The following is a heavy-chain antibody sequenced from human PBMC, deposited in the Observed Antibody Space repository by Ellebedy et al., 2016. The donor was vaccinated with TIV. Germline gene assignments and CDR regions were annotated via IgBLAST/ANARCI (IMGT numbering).Heavy chain of an antibody. V-gene: IGHV3-74*01. CDR1: GFSFRSFA. Sequence: GESLKISCAASGFSFRSFAMHWFRQAPGKGLEWVSRINSDGSSTSYADSVKGRFTISRDNAKNTLYLQMNSLRAEDTAVYYCARDHPLGIENFDYWGQGTLVTVSS. J-gene: IGHJ4*02. CDR2: INSDGSST. D-gene: IGHD7-27*01. CDR3: ARDHPLGIENFDY.